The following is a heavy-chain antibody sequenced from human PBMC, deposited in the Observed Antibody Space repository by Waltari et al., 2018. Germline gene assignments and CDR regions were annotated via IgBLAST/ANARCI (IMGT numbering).Heavy chain of an antibody. Sequence: QVQLQESGPGLVKPSETLSLTCTVSGGSISSYYWSWIRQPAGKGLEWIGRIYTSGSTNYNPSLKSRVSMSVDTSKNQFSLKRSSVTAADTAVYYCARDRSRGYSYGHFDYWGQGTLVTVSS. CDR2: IYTSGST. CDR1: GGSISSYY. CDR3: ARDRSRGYSYGHFDY. D-gene: IGHD5-18*01. J-gene: IGHJ4*02. V-gene: IGHV4-4*07.